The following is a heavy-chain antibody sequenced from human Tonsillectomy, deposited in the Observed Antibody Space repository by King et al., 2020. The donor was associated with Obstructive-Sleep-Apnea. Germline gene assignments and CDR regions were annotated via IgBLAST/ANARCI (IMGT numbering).Heavy chain of an antibody. CDR2: VSSSSSTI. D-gene: IGHD6-19*01. V-gene: IGHV3-48*04. J-gene: IGHJ3*02. Sequence: VQLVESGGGLVQRGGSLRLSCAASGFTFSNYNMNWVRQAQGKGLEWVSYVSSSSSTIYYPDSVKGRFTISRDNAKNSLYLQMNSLRADDTAVFYCARSAVADSDAFAIWGQGTLVTVSS. CDR1: GFTFSNYN. CDR3: ARSAVADSDAFAI.